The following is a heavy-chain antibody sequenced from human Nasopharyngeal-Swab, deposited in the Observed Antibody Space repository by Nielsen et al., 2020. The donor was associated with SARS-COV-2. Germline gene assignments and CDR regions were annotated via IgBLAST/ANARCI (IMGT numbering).Heavy chain of an antibody. CDR1: EFIISSCI. J-gene: IGHJ3*02. CDR3: ARDHQYNWNYVGAFDI. D-gene: IGHD1-7*01. V-gene: IGHV3-74*01. CDR2: INSDGSST. Sequence: GSSLKISCAASEFIISSCIMHWVRKAPGKGLVWVSRINSDGSSTSYADSVKGRFTISRDNTKNTLYLQMNSLRAEDTAVYYCARDHQYNWNYVGAFDIWGQGTMVTVSS.